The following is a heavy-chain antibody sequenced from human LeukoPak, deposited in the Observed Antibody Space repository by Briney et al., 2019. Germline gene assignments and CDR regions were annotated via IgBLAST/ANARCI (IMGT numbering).Heavy chain of an antibody. Sequence: SVKVSCKASGGTFSSYAISWVRQAPGQGLEWMGGIIPIFGTANYAQKFQGRVTITADESTSTAYMELSSLRSEDTAVYYCARMKGELRFLEGCWFDPLGQGTLVTVSS. J-gene: IGHJ5*02. CDR1: GGTFSSYA. V-gene: IGHV1-69*01. D-gene: IGHD3-3*01. CDR3: ARMKGELRFLEGCWFDP. CDR2: IIPIFGTA.